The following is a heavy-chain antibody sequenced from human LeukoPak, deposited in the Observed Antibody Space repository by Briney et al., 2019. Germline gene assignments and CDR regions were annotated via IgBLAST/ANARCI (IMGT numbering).Heavy chain of an antibody. CDR2: ISAYNGNT. V-gene: IGHV1-18*04. J-gene: IGHJ4*02. Sequence: EASVTVSFTASGYTFTSYYIHWVRQAPGQGLEWMGWISAYNGNTNYAQKLQGRVTMTTDTSTSTAYMELRSLRSDDTAVYYCARVEDSSGFDYWGQGTLVTVSS. D-gene: IGHD6-19*01. CDR1: GYTFTSYY. CDR3: ARVEDSSGFDY.